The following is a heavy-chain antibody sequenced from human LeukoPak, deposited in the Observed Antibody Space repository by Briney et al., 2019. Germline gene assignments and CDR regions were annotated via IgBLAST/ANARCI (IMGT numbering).Heavy chain of an antibody. CDR3: AKDPQWELPSPFDH. Sequence: GGSLRLSRAASGFTFSSYAMSWVRQAPGKGLEWVSAISGSGGSTYFADSVKGRFSISRDNSKNTLYLLMNSLRAEDTAVYYCAKDPQWELPSPFDHWGQGTLVTVSS. CDR2: ISGSGGST. D-gene: IGHD1-26*01. CDR1: GFTFSSYA. V-gene: IGHV3-23*01. J-gene: IGHJ4*02.